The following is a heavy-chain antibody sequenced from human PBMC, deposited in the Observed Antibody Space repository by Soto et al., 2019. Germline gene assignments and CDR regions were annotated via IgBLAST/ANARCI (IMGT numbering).Heavy chain of an antibody. D-gene: IGHD3-10*01. CDR3: AREGYYGSGSYRNWFDP. Sequence: SETLSLTCTVSGGSISSYYWSWIRQPPGKGPEWIGYIYYSGSTNYNPSLKSRVTISVDTSKNQFSLKLSSVTAADTAVYYCAREGYYGSGSYRNWFDPWGQGTLVTVSS. CDR1: GGSISSYY. CDR2: IYYSGST. V-gene: IGHV4-59*01. J-gene: IGHJ5*02.